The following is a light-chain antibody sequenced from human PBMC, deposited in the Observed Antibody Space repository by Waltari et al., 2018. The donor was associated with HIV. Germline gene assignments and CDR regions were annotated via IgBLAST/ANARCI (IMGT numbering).Light chain of an antibody. J-gene: IGKJ2*01. CDR2: WAT. V-gene: IGKV4-1*01. CDR3: QQYYSTPYT. CDR1: QTVLYSSNKKNY. Sequence: DILMTPSPDSLAVPLGERAPIPCRYSQTVLYSSNKKNYLTWYQQKPGQPPKLLISWATTRDSGVPDRFSGSGSGTDFTLTVSSLQAEDVAFYYCQQYYSTPYTFGRGTKVDI.